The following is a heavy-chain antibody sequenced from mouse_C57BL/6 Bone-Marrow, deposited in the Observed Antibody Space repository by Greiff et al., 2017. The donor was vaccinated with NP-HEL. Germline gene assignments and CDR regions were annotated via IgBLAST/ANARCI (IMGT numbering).Heavy chain of an antibody. D-gene: IGHD2-4*01. V-gene: IGHV5-4*01. CDR1: GFTFSSYA. Sequence: EVKLMESGGGLVKPGGSLKLSCAASGFTFSSYAMSWVRQTPEKRLEWVATISDGGSYTYYPDNVKGRFIISRDNAKNNLYLQMSHLKSEDTAMYYCARDEGYDYAWFAYWGQGTLVTVSA. CDR3: ARDEGYDYAWFAY. CDR2: ISDGGSYT. J-gene: IGHJ3*01.